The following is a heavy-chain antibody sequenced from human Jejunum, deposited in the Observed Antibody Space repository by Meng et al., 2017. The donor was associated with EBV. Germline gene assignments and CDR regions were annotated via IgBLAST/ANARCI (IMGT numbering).Heavy chain of an antibody. Sequence: PLQESGPGLVKPSETLSLTGTVSGGSVNSGNVYWSWIRQPPGKGLEWIGYIYYSGSTNYIPSPKSRVTISLDTSKNQFSLKLSSVTTADTAVYYCAGLRYSGYDRAFDYWGQGALVTVSS. CDR3: AGLRYSGYDRAFDY. J-gene: IGHJ4*02. V-gene: IGHV4-61*01. CDR1: GGSVNSGNVY. CDR2: IYYSGST. D-gene: IGHD5-12*01.